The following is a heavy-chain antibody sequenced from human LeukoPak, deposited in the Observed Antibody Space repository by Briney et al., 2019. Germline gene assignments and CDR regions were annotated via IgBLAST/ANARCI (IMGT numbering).Heavy chain of an antibody. J-gene: IGHJ6*03. CDR1: GFTFSSYG. CDR2: INGNGAAT. CDR3: ANGLAASGNFLLRDYYYFIDV. V-gene: IGHV3-23*01. Sequence: GGSLRLSCAASGFTFSSYGTSWVRQAPGKGLEWVSTINGNGAATYYADSFKGRFLISRDDSKSTVYLRMNKLRVEDSGLYYCANGLAASGNFLLRDYYYFIDVWGKGTTVIVS. D-gene: IGHD1-26*01.